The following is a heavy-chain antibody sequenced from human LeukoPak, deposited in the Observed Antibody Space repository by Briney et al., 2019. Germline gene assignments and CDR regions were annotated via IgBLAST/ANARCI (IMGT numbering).Heavy chain of an antibody. CDR2: IYTSGST. D-gene: IGHD3-16*02. J-gene: IGHJ4*02. CDR3: ARLSVTQGLDY. Sequence: SETLSLTXTVSGGSISSYYWSWIRQPAGKGLERIGRIYTSGSTNYNPSLKSRVTMSVDTSKNQFSLKLSSVTAAGTAVYYCARLSVTQGLDYWGQGTLVTVSS. V-gene: IGHV4-4*07. CDR1: GGSISSYY.